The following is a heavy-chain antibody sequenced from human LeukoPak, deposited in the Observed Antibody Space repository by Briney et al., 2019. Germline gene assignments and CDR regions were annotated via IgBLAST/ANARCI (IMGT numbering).Heavy chain of an antibody. Sequence: EGSLRLSCAPSGFTFSRYGMHWVRQAPGRGLEWVALIWYDGSKEAYADSVKGRFTISKDFSKNTLYLEMNSLTAEDTAVYYCARDPATVTSYFDYWGQGTLVTVSS. V-gene: IGHV3-33*01. D-gene: IGHD4-17*01. CDR1: GFTFSRYG. CDR2: IWYDGSKE. J-gene: IGHJ4*02. CDR3: ARDPATVTSYFDY.